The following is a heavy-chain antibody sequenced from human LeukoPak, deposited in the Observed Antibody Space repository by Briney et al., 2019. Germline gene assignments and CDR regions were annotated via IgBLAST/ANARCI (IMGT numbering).Heavy chain of an antibody. CDR1: GFTFSSYA. V-gene: IGHV3-23*01. Sequence: GASLRLSCAASGFTFSSYAMSWVRQAPGKGLEWVSAISGSGGSTYYVDSVKGRFTISRDNSKNTLYLQMNSLRAEDTAVYYCARDTTGYPDYWGQGTLVTVSS. J-gene: IGHJ4*02. D-gene: IGHD6-13*01. CDR3: ARDTTGYPDY. CDR2: ISGSGGST.